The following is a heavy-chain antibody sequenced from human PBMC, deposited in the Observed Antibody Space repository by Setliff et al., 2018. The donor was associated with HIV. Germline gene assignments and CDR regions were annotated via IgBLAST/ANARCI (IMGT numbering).Heavy chain of an antibody. J-gene: IGHJ4*02. CDR1: GYSFTSYW. V-gene: IGHV5-51*01. Sequence: GESLTISCKGSGYSFTSYWIGWVRQMPGKGLEWMGIIYPGDSDTRYSPSFQGQVTISAAKSISTAYLQWSSLKASDTAMYYCARPYYDSSGYYHVWGQGTLVTVSS. CDR3: ARPYYDSSGYYHV. D-gene: IGHD3-22*01. CDR2: IYPGDSDT.